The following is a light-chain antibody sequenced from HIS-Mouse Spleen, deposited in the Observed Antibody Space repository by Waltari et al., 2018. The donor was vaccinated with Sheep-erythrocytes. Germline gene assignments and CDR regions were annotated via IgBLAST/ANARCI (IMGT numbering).Light chain of an antibody. V-gene: IGKV3-20*01. J-gene: IGKJ1*01. Sequence: EIVLTQSPGTLSLSPGERATLSCRASQSVSSIYLAWYQQKPGQAPRLLSYGASSRATGIPDRFSGSGSGTDFTLTISRLEPEDFAVYYCQQYGSSLRTFGQGTKVEIK. CDR2: GAS. CDR3: QQYGSSLRT. CDR1: QSVSSIY.